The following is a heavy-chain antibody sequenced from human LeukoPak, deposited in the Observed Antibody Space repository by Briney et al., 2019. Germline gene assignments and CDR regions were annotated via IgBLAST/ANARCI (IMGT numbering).Heavy chain of an antibody. Sequence: KTSETLSLTCTVSGGAISSYYWSWIRQPPGKGLEWIGSIYYSGSTYYNPSLKSRVTISVVTSKNQFSLKLISVTAADTAVYYCAAEGSSWSFKYFQHWGQGTLVTVSS. J-gene: IGHJ1*01. V-gene: IGHV4-59*05. CDR3: AAEGSSWSFKYFQH. CDR1: GGAISSYY. D-gene: IGHD6-13*01. CDR2: IYYSGST.